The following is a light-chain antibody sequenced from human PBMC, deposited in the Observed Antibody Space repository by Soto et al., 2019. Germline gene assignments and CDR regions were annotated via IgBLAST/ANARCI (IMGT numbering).Light chain of an antibody. CDR1: QSVSSN. J-gene: IGKJ2*01. CDR3: QQYNNWPYT. CDR2: GAS. V-gene: IGKV3-15*01. Sequence: EIVMTQSPATLSVSPGERATLSCRASQSVSSNLAWYQQKPGQAPRLLIYGASTRATGIPARFSGSGSGTEFTLTISSLQSADFAVSYCQQYNNWPYTFGQGTKLEIK.